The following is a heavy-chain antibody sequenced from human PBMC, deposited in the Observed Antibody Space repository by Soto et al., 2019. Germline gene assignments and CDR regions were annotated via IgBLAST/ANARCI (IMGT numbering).Heavy chain of an antibody. V-gene: IGHV4-39*01. CDR2: IYYSGST. J-gene: IGHJ4*02. D-gene: IGHD6-13*01. CDR1: GGSISSSSYY. Sequence: QLQLQESGPGLVKPSETLSLTCTVSGGSISSSSYYWGWIRQPPGKGLEWIGSIYYSGSTYYNPSLKSRVTLSVDTSKNQFSLKLSSVTAADTAVYYCARLGADSSSWYSSEYYFDYWGQGTLVTVSS. CDR3: ARLGADSSSWYSSEYYFDY.